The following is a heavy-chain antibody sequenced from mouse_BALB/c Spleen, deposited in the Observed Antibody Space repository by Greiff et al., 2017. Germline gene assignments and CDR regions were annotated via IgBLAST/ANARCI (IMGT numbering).Heavy chain of an antibody. V-gene: IGHV3-2*02. Sequence: EVQLQQSGPGLVKPSQSLSLTCTVTGYSITSDYAWNWIRQFPGNKLEWMGYISYSGSTSYNPSLKSRISITRDTSKNQFFLQLNSVTTEDTATYYCARGTTATYYYYAMDYWGQGTSVTVSS. D-gene: IGHD1-2*01. CDR2: ISYSGST. CDR3: ARGTTATYYYYAMDY. CDR1: GYSITSDYA. J-gene: IGHJ4*01.